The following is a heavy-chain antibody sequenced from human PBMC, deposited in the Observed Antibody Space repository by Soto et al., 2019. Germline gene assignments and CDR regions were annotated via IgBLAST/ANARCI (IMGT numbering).Heavy chain of an antibody. CDR3: ARQDRVVAEGGWFDP. CDR2: VHYSGNT. D-gene: IGHD2-15*01. CDR1: GFSIQTSYF. J-gene: IGHJ5*02. Sequence: SETLSLTCGVSGFSIQTSYFWAWIRQPPGKGLEWLGSVHYSGNTYYNPSLKSRLTISVDKSKNQFSLNLSSVTAADTAVYYCARQDRVVAEGGWFDPWGQGTLVTVSS. V-gene: IGHV4-38-2*01.